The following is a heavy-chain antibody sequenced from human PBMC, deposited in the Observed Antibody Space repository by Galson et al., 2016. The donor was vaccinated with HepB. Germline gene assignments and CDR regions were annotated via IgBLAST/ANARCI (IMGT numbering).Heavy chain of an antibody. CDR1: GFTFSSQS. J-gene: IGHJ4*02. V-gene: IGHV3-48*04. CDR3: ARLHFDTFPSPGY. Sequence: SLRLSCAASGFTFSSQSMNWVRQAPGTGLEWVSYISGSGGIIFYADSVKGRFTISRDNAKNSVYLEMNSLRAEDTAVYYCARLHFDTFPSPGYWGQGTLVTVSS. CDR2: ISGSGGII. D-gene: IGHD3-9*01.